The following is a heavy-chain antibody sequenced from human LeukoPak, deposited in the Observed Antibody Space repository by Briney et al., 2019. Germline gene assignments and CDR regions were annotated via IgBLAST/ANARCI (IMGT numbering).Heavy chain of an antibody. CDR2: IYYSGST. D-gene: IGHD2-2*01. Sequence: ASETLSLTCTVSGGSISSSSHYWGWIRQPPGKGPEWIGSIYYSGSTYYNPSLKSRVTISVDTSKNQFSLKLSSVTATDTAVYYCARHDCITTTCYYFYGMDVWARGPRSPSP. V-gene: IGHV4-39*01. J-gene: IGHJ6*02. CDR1: GGSISSSSHY. CDR3: ARHDCITTTCYYFYGMDV.